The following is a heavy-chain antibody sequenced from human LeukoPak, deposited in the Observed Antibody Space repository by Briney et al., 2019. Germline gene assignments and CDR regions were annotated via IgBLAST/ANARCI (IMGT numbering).Heavy chain of an antibody. Sequence: ASVKVSCKASGYTFTGYYMHWVRQAPGQGLEWMGWINPNSGGTNYAQKFQGRVTMTRDTSISTAYMELSRLRSDDTAVYYCAKDRTPEMGITMIVVVITAFDYWGQGTLVTVSS. D-gene: IGHD3-22*01. J-gene: IGHJ4*02. CDR2: INPNSGGT. CDR1: GYTFTGYY. CDR3: AKDRTPEMGITMIVVVITAFDY. V-gene: IGHV1-2*02.